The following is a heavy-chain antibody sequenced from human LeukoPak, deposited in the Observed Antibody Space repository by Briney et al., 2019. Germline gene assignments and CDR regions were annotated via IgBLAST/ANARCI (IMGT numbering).Heavy chain of an antibody. CDR1: GGSFSGYY. D-gene: IGHD6-19*01. CDR2: ISGSGGST. Sequence: PSETLSLTCAVYGGSFSGYYWSWVRQAPGKGLEWVSAISGSGGSTYYADSVKGRFTISRDNSKNTLYLQMNSLRAEDTAVYYCAKGDSSGWYDIYPYAFDIWGQGTMVTVSS. CDR3: AKGDSSGWYDIYPYAFDI. V-gene: IGHV3-23*01. J-gene: IGHJ3*02.